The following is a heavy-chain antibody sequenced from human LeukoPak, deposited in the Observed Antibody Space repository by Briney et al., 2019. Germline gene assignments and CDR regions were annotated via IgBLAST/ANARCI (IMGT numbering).Heavy chain of an antibody. Sequence: ASVRVSCKASGYLFINYGISWLQQAPGQGLECMGWISPYSGNTVYAQKLQGRVTMTTDTSTTTAYMELRSLRFDDTAVYYCARTSGVSVAGSPYYFDFWGQGTLISVSS. J-gene: IGHJ4*02. CDR1: GYLFINYG. CDR3: ARTSGVSVAGSPYYFDF. CDR2: ISPYSGNT. V-gene: IGHV1-18*01. D-gene: IGHD6-19*01.